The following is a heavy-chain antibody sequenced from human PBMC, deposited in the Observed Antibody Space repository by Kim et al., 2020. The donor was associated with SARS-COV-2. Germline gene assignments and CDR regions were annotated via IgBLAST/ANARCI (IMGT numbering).Heavy chain of an antibody. CDR1: GGSISSYY. V-gene: IGHV4-59*01. CDR3: ARDLVGSGQKYYYYYYMDV. J-gene: IGHJ6*03. Sequence: SETLSLTCTVSGGSISSYYWSWIRQPPGKGLEWIGYIYYSGSTNYNPSLKSRVTISVDTSKNQFSLKLSSVTAADTAVYYCARDLVGSGQKYYYYYYMDVWGKGTTVTVSS. CDR2: IYYSGST. D-gene: IGHD6-19*01.